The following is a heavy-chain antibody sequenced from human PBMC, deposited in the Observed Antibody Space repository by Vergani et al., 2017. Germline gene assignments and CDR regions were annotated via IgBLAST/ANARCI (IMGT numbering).Heavy chain of an antibody. J-gene: IGHJ5*02. Sequence: QLQLQESGPGLVKPSANLSLTCSVSGASIRSSNYYCGWIRQPPGKGLEWIASIYYSGSTYYNPSLKSRVTISVDTSKNQFSLKLSSVTAADTAVYFCARHSTVEWLVKLGWIDPWGQGILVTVSS. CDR1: GASIRSSNYY. CDR2: IYYSGST. D-gene: IGHD6-19*01. V-gene: IGHV4-39*01. CDR3: ARHSTVEWLVKLGWIDP.